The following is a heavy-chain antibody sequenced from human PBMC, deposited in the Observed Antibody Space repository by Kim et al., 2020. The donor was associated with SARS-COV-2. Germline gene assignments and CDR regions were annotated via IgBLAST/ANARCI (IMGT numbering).Heavy chain of an antibody. Sequence: GESLKISCAASGFTFSNYWMSWVRQAPGKGLEWVANIKQDGTDKYYADSVKGRFSISKDNAENSLSLQMNSLRADDTAVYYCARDGDGFPYWGQGTLVTV. CDR2: IKQDGTDK. CDR3: ARDGDGFPY. V-gene: IGHV3-7*03. CDR1: GFTFSNYW. J-gene: IGHJ4*02.